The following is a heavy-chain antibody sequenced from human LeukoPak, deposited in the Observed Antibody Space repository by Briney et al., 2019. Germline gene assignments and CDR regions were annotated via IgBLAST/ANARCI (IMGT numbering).Heavy chain of an antibody. CDR1: VGSIRRYY. D-gene: IGHD3-22*01. Sequence: SDSLSVTCLDSVGSIRRYYWCWMRQPPGKGLAWMGYIYYSGSANYNPSLKSRVAISVDTSKNQFSLKLSSVTAADTAVYYCASSLNAYYYDSSGFDYWGQGTLVTVSS. CDR3: ASSLNAYYYDSSGFDY. CDR2: IYYSGSA. V-gene: IGHV4-59*08. J-gene: IGHJ4*02.